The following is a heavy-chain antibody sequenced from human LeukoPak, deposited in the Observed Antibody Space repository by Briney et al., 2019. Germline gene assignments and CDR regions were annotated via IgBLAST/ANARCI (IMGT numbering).Heavy chain of an antibody. D-gene: IGHD6-19*01. Sequence: ASVKVSCKASGYTFTGYYMHWVRPAPGQGLAWMGWINPNSGGTNYAQKFQGRATMTRDTSISTAYMELSRLRSDDTAVYYCAGVRYSSGWYDYWGQGTLVTVSS. V-gene: IGHV1-2*02. CDR3: AGVRYSSGWYDY. CDR1: GYTFTGYY. J-gene: IGHJ4*02. CDR2: INPNSGGT.